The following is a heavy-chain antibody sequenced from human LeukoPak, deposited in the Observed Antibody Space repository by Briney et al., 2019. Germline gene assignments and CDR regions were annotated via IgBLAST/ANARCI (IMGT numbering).Heavy chain of an antibody. Sequence: PGGSLRLSCAASGFTSSSYAMSWVRQAPGKGLEWVSFISGSGADTFYADSVKGRFTISRDSSKSTVYLQVNSLRAEDTAIYYCAMSPIAPRTNWYFDLWGRGTLVTVSS. CDR1: GFTSSSYA. D-gene: IGHD6-6*01. CDR3: AMSPIAPRTNWYFDL. CDR2: ISGSGADT. V-gene: IGHV3-23*01. J-gene: IGHJ2*01.